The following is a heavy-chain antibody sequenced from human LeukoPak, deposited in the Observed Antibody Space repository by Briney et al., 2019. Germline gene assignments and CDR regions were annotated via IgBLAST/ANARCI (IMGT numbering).Heavy chain of an antibody. V-gene: IGHV1-46*01. D-gene: IGHD6-19*01. Sequence: ASVKVSCKGSGYTFTSYYMHWVRRAPGQGLEWMGIINPSGGSTSYAQKFQGRVTMTRDTSTSTVYMELSSLRSEDTAVYYCARFLAVAGLDYWGQGTLVTVSS. CDR3: ARFLAVAGLDY. CDR1: GYTFTSYY. J-gene: IGHJ4*02. CDR2: INPSGGST.